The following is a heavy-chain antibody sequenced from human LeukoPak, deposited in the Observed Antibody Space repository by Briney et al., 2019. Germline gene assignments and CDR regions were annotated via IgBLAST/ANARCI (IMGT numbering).Heavy chain of an antibody. CDR1: GGSISSYY. CDR2: IYYSGST. D-gene: IGHD1-26*01. V-gene: IGHV4-59*01. CDR3: ARGGVVGATAFDI. Sequence: SETLSLTCTVSGGSISSYYWSWIRQPPGKGLEWIGYIYYSGSTNYNPSLKSRVTISVDTSKNQFSLKLGSVTAADTAVYYCARGGVVGATAFDIWGQGTMVTVSS. J-gene: IGHJ3*02.